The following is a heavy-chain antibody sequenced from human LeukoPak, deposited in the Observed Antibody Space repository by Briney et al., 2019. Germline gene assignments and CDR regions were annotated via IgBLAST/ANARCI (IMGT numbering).Heavy chain of an antibody. Sequence: GGSLRLSCAASGFTFSSYEMNWVRQAPGKGLEWVAVISYDGSNKYYADSVKGRFTISRDNSKNTLYLQMNSLRAEDTAVYYCAKDRRGTMVRGVIKYFDYWGQGTLVTVSS. J-gene: IGHJ4*02. V-gene: IGHV3-30*18. D-gene: IGHD3-10*01. CDR1: GFTFSSYE. CDR3: AKDRRGTMVRGVIKYFDY. CDR2: ISYDGSNK.